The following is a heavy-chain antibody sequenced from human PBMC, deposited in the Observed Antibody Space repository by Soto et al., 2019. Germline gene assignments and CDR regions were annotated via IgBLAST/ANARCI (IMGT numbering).Heavy chain of an antibody. CDR3: ARDLAYCGGDCYPASARSYYYYYGMDV. CDR1: GFTFSSYA. D-gene: IGHD2-21*02. J-gene: IGHJ6*02. V-gene: IGHV3-30-3*01. CDR2: ISYDGSNK. Sequence: QVQMVESGGGVVQPGRSLRLSCAASGFTFSSYAMHWVRQAPGKGLEWVAVISYDGSNKYYADSVKGRFTISRDNSKNTLYLQMNSLRAEDTAVYYCARDLAYCGGDCYPASARSYYYYYGMDVWGQGTTVTVSS.